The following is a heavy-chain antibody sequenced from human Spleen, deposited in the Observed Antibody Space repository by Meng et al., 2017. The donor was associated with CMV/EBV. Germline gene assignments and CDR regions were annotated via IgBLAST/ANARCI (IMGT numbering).Heavy chain of an antibody. D-gene: IGHD6-25*01. V-gene: IGHV3-21*01. CDR2: ISSTSTFI. Sequence: CCEASGFSFRSYSINWVRQAPGKGLEWVSSISSTSTFIYYADSVKGRVTISRDNAKNSLYLQMISLRAEDTAVYFCAREGRRLSFDYWGQGTLVTVSS. CDR3: AREGRRLSFDY. J-gene: IGHJ4*02. CDR1: GFSFRSYS.